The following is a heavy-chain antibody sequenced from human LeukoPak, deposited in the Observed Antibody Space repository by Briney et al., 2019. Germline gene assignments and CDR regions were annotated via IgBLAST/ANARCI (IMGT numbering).Heavy chain of an antibody. CDR3: ARGRITMVRGRNRNWFDP. D-gene: IGHD3-10*01. V-gene: IGHV3-48*04. Sequence: GGSLRLSCAASGLTFSNAWMNWVRQAPGKGLEWVSYISSSGSTIYYADSVKGRFTISRDNAKNSLYLQMNSLRAEDTAVYYCARGRITMVRGRNRNWFDPWGQGTLVTVSS. CDR2: ISSSGSTI. J-gene: IGHJ5*02. CDR1: GLTFSNAW.